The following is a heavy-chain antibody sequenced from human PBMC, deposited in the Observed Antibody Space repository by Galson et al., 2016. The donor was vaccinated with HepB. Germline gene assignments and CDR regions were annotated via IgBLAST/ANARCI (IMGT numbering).Heavy chain of an antibody. D-gene: IGHD3-16*02. CDR2: ISVSGRST. CDR3: ATGGPQAMITFGGFIADFDY. Sequence: SLRLSCAASGFTFSSYAMSWVRQAPGKGLEWVSGISVSGRSTYYADSVKGRFTISRDNSKNTLYLQMNSLRVEDTAVYYCATGGPQAMITFGGFIADFDYCGQGARVTVSS. CDR1: GFTFSSYA. V-gene: IGHV3-23*01. J-gene: IGHJ4*02.